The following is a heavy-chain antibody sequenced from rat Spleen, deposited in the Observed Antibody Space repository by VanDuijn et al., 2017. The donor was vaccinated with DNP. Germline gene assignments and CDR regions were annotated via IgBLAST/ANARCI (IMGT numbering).Heavy chain of an antibody. CDR3: ARHGQQPHYCVY. Sequence: EVQLVASGGGLVQPGRSLKLSCAASGFSFSAYNMAWVRQAPRTGLEWDATSSYDGSSSYYRDSVKGRFTISRDNPKSTLSRQMDSLRPEDTATYYCARHGQQPHYCVYGGQGVMVTVSS. CDR1: GFSFSAYN. D-gene: IGHD1-10*01. CDR2: SSYDGSSS. V-gene: IGHV5-7*01. J-gene: IGHJ2*01.